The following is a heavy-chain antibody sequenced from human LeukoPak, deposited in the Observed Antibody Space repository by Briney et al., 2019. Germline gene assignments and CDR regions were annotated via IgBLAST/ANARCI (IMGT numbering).Heavy chain of an antibody. CDR3: ARGDRFASTNGVWTDYYYYMDV. D-gene: IGHD2-8*01. Sequence: ASVKVSCKAAGYTFSNYDINWVRQATGQGLEWMGWMNPNSGNTGYAQKFQGRVTMTRNTSISTAYMELSSLRSEDTAVYYCARGDRFASTNGVWTDYYYYMDVWGKGTTVTVSS. J-gene: IGHJ6*03. CDR1: GYTFSNYD. V-gene: IGHV1-8*01. CDR2: MNPNSGNT.